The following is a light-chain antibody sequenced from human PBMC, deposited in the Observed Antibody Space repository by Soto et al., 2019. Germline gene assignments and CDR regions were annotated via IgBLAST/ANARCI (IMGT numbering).Light chain of an antibody. CDR3: QQYDSSPRT. CDR1: QSVSSN. Sequence: ELVMTQSPATLSVSPGERATLSCRASQSVSSNLAWYQQKPGQAPRLLIYGASSRATGIPDRFSGSGSGTDFALTISRLEPEDFAVYYCQQYDSSPRTFGQGTKVDI. V-gene: IGKV3-20*01. CDR2: GAS. J-gene: IGKJ1*01.